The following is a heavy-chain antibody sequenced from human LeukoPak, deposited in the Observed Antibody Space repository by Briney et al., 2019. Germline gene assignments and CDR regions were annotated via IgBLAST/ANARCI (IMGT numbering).Heavy chain of an antibody. CDR2: IYSGGST. CDR1: GFTVSSNY. D-gene: IGHD3-16*01. J-gene: IGHJ5*02. V-gene: IGHV3-66*01. Sequence: SGGSLRLSCAASGFTVSSNYMSWVRQAPGKGLEWVSVIYSGGSTYYADSVKGRFTISRDNSKNTLYLQMNSLRAEDTAVYYCARDRLGATNWFDPWGQGTLVTVSS. CDR3: ARDRLGATNWFDP.